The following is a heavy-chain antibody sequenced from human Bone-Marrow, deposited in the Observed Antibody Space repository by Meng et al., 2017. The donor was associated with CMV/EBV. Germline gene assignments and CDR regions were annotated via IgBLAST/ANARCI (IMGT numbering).Heavy chain of an antibody. CDR2: IYYSGST. Sequence: SETLSLTCTVSGGSISSYYWSWIRQPPGKGLEWIGYIYYSGSTNYNPSLKSRVTISVDTSKNQFSLKLSSVTAADTAVYYCARDRRGRDAFDIWGQGTMVT. V-gene: IGHV4-59*01. CDR1: GGSISSYY. D-gene: IGHD3-16*01. J-gene: IGHJ3*02. CDR3: ARDRRGRDAFDI.